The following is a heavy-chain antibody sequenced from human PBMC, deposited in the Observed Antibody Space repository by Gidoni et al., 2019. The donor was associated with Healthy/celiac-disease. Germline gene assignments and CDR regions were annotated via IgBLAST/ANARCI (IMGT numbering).Heavy chain of an antibody. V-gene: IGHV4-34*01. Sequence: QVQLQQWGAGLLKPSETLSLTCAVYGGSFSGYYWSWIRQPPGKGLEWIGEINHSGSTNYNPSLKSRVTMSVDTSKNQFSLKLSSVTAADTAVYYCARVRWLRAPFDYWGQGTLVTVSS. J-gene: IGHJ4*02. CDR3: ARVRWLRAPFDY. CDR2: INHSGST. D-gene: IGHD5-12*01. CDR1: GGSFSGYY.